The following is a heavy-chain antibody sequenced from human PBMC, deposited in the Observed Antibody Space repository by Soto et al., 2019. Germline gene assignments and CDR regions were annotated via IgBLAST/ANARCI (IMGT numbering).Heavy chain of an antibody. CDR1: GGSISRGDYY. J-gene: IGHJ4*02. CDR2: IYHSGST. CDR3: ARSNRDNNLQFDY. Sequence: PSETLSLTCTVSGGSISRGDYYWSWIRQPPGKGPEWIGYIYHSGSTYYDPSLESRVSISVDTSKNQFSLKLTSVSAADTAVYYCARSNRDNNLQFDYWGQGTLVTVSS. V-gene: IGHV4-30-4*01. D-gene: IGHD1-20*01.